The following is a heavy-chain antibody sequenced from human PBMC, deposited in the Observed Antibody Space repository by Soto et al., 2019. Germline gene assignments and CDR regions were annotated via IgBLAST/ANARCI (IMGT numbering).Heavy chain of an antibody. Sequence: GSGPTLANPTQTLTLTFTFSGFSLSTSGMCVSWIRPPPGKALEWLALIDWDEDKYYRTSLKTRLTISKDTSKNQVVRTMTTMDPVDTAKYYCARILGHHAYGMDVWGQGTTVTVS. CDR2: IDWDEDK. V-gene: IGHV2-70*01. J-gene: IGHJ6*02. CDR1: GFSLSTSGMC. CDR3: ARILGHHAYGMDV.